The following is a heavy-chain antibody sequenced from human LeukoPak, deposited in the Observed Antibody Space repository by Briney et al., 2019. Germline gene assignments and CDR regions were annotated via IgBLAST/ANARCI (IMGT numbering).Heavy chain of an antibody. CDR2: IRSDGSST. CDR3: ARASGSGSHYPFDY. V-gene: IGHV3-74*01. J-gene: IGHJ4*02. Sequence: GGSLRLSCAASGFTFSSYWMRWVRQPPGKGLVWVSHIRSDGSSTNYADSVKGRFTISRDNAKSTLYLQMNSLRAGDTAVYYCARASGSGSHYPFDYWGQGTLVTVSS. D-gene: IGHD3-10*01. CDR1: GFTFSSYW.